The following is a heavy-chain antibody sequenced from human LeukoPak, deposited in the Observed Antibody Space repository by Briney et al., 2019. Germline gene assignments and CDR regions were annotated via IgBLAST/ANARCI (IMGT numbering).Heavy chain of an antibody. D-gene: IGHD1-26*01. CDR1: GYTFTGYY. CDR3: ARGPKYSYYLPNFDY. V-gene: IGHV1-2*02. CDR2: INPNSGGT. J-gene: IGHJ4*02. Sequence: GASVKVSCKASGYTFTGYYIHWVRQAPGQGLEWMGWINPNSGGTNYAQKFQGRVTMTRDTSISTAYMELSRLRSDDTAVYYCARGPKYSYYLPNFDYWGQGTLVTVSS.